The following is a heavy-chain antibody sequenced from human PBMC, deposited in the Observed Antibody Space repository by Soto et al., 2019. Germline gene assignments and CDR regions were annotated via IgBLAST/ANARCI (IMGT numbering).Heavy chain of an antibody. CDR1: GYSFTSYW. J-gene: IGHJ6*02. D-gene: IGHD6-19*01. CDR3: ARRGIAVAEFYGMDV. Sequence: EVQLVQSGAEVKKPGESLKIYCKGSGYSFTSYWIGWVRQMPGKGLEWMGIIYPGDSDTRYSPSFQGQVTISADKSISTAYLQWSSLKASDTAMYYCARRGIAVAEFYGMDVWGQGTTVTVSS. CDR2: IYPGDSDT. V-gene: IGHV5-51*01.